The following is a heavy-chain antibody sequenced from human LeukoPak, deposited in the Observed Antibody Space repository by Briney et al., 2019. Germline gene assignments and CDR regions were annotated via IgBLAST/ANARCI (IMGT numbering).Heavy chain of an antibody. D-gene: IGHD2-15*01. CDR2: ITTSVSTT. Sequence: PGGSLRLSCAASGFTFSDYYMSWIRQAPGKGLEWVSSITTSVSTTSYADSVKGRFSISRDNSKNTLYLQMNSLRAEDTAVYYCAKGGGTWCFDSWGQGILVTVSS. J-gene: IGHJ4*02. CDR1: GFTFSDYY. CDR3: AKGGGTWCFDS. V-gene: IGHV3-23*01.